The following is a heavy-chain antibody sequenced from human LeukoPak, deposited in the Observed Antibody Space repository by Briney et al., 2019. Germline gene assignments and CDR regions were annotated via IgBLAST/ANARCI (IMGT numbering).Heavy chain of an antibody. J-gene: IGHJ4*02. V-gene: IGHV3-30*18. CDR1: GFTFSSYG. D-gene: IGHD3-22*01. CDR3: AKESHSRVYDSSGYPYYFDY. Sequence: GGSLRLSCAASGFTFSSYGMHWVRQAPGKGLEWVAVISYDGSNKYYADSVKGRFTISRDNSKNTLYLQMNSLRAEDTAVYYCAKESHSRVYDSSGYPYYFDYWGQGTLVTVSS. CDR2: ISYDGSNK.